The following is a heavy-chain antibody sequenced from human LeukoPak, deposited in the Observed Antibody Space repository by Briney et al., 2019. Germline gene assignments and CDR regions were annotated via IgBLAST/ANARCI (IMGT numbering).Heavy chain of an antibody. Sequence: WASVKVSCKASGYTFTSYGISWVRQAPGQGLEWMGWISAYNGNTNYAQKLQGRVTMTTDTSTSTAYMELRSLRSDDTAVYYCARFYDFWSGPPGLQDYWGQGTLVTVSS. D-gene: IGHD3-3*01. J-gene: IGHJ4*02. V-gene: IGHV1-18*01. CDR2: ISAYNGNT. CDR1: GYTFTSYG. CDR3: ARFYDFWSGPPGLQDY.